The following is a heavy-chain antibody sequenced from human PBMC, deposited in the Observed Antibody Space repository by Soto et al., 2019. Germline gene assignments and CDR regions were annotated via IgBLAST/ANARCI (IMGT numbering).Heavy chain of an antibody. CDR1: GLFFSDYH. CDR3: AIGGGQIYYKGLDV. Sequence: SLRLSCAASGLFFSDYHLSWIRQAPGKALECVAYISGTGDTKYYADSVTGRFTISRDKPKNSLYLQMNSLRPEDAAVYYCAIGGGQIYYKGLDVWGQGTTVTVSS. CDR2: ISGTGDTK. D-gene: IGHD3-10*01. V-gene: IGHV3-11*01. J-gene: IGHJ6*02.